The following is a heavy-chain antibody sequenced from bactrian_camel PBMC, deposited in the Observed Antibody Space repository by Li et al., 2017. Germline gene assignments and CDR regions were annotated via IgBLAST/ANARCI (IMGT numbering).Heavy chain of an antibody. V-gene: IGHV3S53*01. J-gene: IGHJ4*01. CDR2: ITSGGTT. Sequence: HVQLVESGGGSVQAGGSLKLSCAASGYVYSGCGMGWYRQAARKPRELVSTITSGGTTWYADSVKGRFTISRDTAKNTAYLQLNSLKTEDTAMYYCAKNAYGLPTDWGQGTQVTVS. CDR1: GYVYSGCG. CDR3: AKNAYGLPTD. D-gene: IGHD1*01.